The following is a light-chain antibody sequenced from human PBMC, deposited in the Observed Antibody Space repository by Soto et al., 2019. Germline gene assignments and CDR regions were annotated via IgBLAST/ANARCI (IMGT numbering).Light chain of an antibody. CDR2: GAS. CDR1: QSINSE. Sequence: EIVMTQSPATLSLSPGERAALSCRASQSINSELAWYQQKPGQPPKLLIYGASTRATGVPARFTGSESGSEFNLTISGLQSEDFAVYYCQQGHNWPLTFGQGTRLE. J-gene: IGKJ2*01. CDR3: QQGHNWPLT. V-gene: IGKV3-15*01.